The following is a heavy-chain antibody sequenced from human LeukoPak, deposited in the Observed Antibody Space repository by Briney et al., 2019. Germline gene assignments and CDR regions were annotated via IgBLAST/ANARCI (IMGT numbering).Heavy chain of an antibody. CDR3: AKESSGWYLDY. J-gene: IGHJ4*02. V-gene: IGHV3-30*04. D-gene: IGHD6-19*01. CDR2: ISYDGSKK. CDR1: GFTFSVYA. Sequence: QPGRSLRLSCAASGFTFSVYAMTWVRQAPGKGLEWVALISYDGSKKYYADSVKGRFTISRDNSKNTLYLQMNSLRAEDTAVYYCAKESSGWYLDYWGQGTLVTVSS.